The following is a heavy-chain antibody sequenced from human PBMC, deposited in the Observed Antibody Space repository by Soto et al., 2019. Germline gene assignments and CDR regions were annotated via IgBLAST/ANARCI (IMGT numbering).Heavy chain of an antibody. D-gene: IGHD6-13*01. CDR2: IIPIFGTA. CDR3: ERGDGSSWIGHRTFDY. J-gene: IGHJ4*02. Sequence: QVQLVQSGAEVKKPGSSVKVSCKASGGTFSSYAISWVRQAPGQGLEWMGGIIPIFGTANYAQKFQGSVTITADESTGPAHMELSSLRSEDTAVYYCERGDGSSWIGHRTFDYWGQGTLVTVSS. V-gene: IGHV1-69*01. CDR1: GGTFSSYA.